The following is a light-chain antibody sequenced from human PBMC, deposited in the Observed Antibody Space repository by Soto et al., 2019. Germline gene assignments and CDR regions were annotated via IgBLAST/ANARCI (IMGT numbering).Light chain of an antibody. V-gene: IGKV3-15*01. Sequence: EIVMTQSPATLSVSPGERATLSCRASQSVSSNLAWYQQKPGQAPRLLIYGASTRANGIPARFSGSGSGTEFTLTLSSLQSEDVAVYYGQQYNKWHPYTFGQGTKLEIK. CDR3: QQYNKWHPYT. CDR1: QSVSSN. CDR2: GAS. J-gene: IGKJ2*01.